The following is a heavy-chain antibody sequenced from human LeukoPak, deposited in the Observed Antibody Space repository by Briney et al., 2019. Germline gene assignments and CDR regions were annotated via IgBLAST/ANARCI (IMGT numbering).Heavy chain of an antibody. J-gene: IGHJ6*03. D-gene: IGHD3-16*01. CDR1: GFTFSNAW. V-gene: IGHV3-15*01. Sequence: GSLRPSCAASGFTFSNAWMTWVRQAPGKGLEWVGRIKSKTDGGTTDYAAPVKGRFTISRDDSKNTLYLQMNSLKTEDTAVYYCTTLGESSYYYYMDVWGKGTTVTISS. CDR2: IKSKTDGGTT. CDR3: TTLGESSYYYYMDV.